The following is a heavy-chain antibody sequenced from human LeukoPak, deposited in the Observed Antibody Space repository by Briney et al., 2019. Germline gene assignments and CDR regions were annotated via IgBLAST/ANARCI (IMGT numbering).Heavy chain of an antibody. J-gene: IGHJ4*02. CDR1: GYTFTSYY. CDR2: INPSGGST. CDR3: ARDGHDCSITSCDEM. Sequence: ASVTVSCKASGYTFTSYYMHWVRQAPGQGLEWMGIINPSGGSTSYAQKFQGRVTMTRDTSTSTVYMELSSLRSEDTAVYYCARDGHDCSITSCDEMWGQGNLVTVSS. D-gene: IGHD2-2*01. V-gene: IGHV1-46*01.